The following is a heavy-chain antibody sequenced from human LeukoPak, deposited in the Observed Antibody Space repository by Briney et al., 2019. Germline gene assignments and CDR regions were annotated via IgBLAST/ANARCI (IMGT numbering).Heavy chain of an antibody. CDR1: GYTFTSYG. V-gene: IGHV1-18*01. Sequence: RASVKVSCKASGYTFTSYGISWVRQAPGQGLEWMGWISAYNGNTNYAQKLQGRVTMTTDTSTSTAYMELRSLRSDDTAVYYCATLGYCSGGSCYLYYFDYWGQGTLVTVSS. D-gene: IGHD2-15*01. J-gene: IGHJ4*02. CDR2: ISAYNGNT. CDR3: ATLGYCSGGSCYLYYFDY.